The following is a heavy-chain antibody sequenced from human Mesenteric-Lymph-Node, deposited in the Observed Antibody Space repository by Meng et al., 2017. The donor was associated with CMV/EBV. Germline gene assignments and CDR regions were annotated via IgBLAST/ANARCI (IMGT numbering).Heavy chain of an antibody. V-gene: IGHV3-23*01. CDR1: GFTFSKYP. CDR3: AGGGPAIFSPFDP. CDR2: ISNSAYST. J-gene: IGHJ5*02. D-gene: IGHD3-3*01. Sequence: GESLKISCVASGFTFSKYPMSWVRQAPGKGLEWVSGISNSAYSTYHADSVNGRFTISRDNSKSTLYMEMNSLRAEDTAVYYCAGGGPAIFSPFDPWGQGTLVTVSS.